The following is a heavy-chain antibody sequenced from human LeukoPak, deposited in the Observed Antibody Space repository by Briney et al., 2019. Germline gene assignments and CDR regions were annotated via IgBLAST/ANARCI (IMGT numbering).Heavy chain of an antibody. CDR3: AKHISSWYSFDY. D-gene: IGHD6-13*01. J-gene: IGHJ4*02. V-gene: IGHV3-23*01. CDR2: ISGSGSNT. Sequence: GGSLRLSCAASGFTFSSYAMSWVRQAPGKGLEWVSGISGSGSNTYYAGSVKGRFTIPRDNSKNTLYLQMNSLRAEDTAVYYCAKHISSWYSFDYWGQGTLVTVSS. CDR1: GFTFSSYA.